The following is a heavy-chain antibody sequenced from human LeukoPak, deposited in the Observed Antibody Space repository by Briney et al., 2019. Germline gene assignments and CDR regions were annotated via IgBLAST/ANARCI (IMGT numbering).Heavy chain of an antibody. J-gene: IGHJ5*02. Sequence: SVKVPCKASGGTFSSYTISWVRQAPGQGLEWVGRIIPILGIANYAQKFQGRVTITADKSTSTAYMELSSLRSEDTAVYYCARDLNDFWSGNNWFDPWGQGTLVTVSS. V-gene: IGHV1-69*04. CDR2: IIPILGIA. CDR1: GGTFSSYT. CDR3: ARDLNDFWSGNNWFDP. D-gene: IGHD3-3*01.